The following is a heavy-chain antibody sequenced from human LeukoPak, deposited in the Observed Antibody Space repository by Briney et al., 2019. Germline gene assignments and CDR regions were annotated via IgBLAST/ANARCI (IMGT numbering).Heavy chain of an antibody. V-gene: IGHV4-39*01. CDR1: GDSFSRNNYY. CDR2: VYYNGNT. CDR3: AKYESGTMLDY. J-gene: IGHJ4*02. D-gene: IGHD6-13*01. Sequence: SETLSLTCTISGDSFSRNNYYWGLIRQPPGKGLEWIGTVYYNGNTQYNPSLKSRVTLSGDASKNQFSLRLRSVTAADTAVYYCAKYESGTMLDYWGQGTPVTVSS.